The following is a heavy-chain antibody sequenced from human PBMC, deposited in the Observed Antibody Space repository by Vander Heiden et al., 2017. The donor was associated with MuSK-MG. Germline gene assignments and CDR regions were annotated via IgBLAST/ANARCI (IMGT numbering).Heavy chain of an antibody. V-gene: IGHV3-30*04. CDR2: ISYDGSNK. D-gene: IGHD3-10*01. J-gene: IGHJ6*01. CDR1: GFTFSSYA. Sequence: QVQLVESGGGVVQPGRSLRLSCAASGFTFSSYAMHWVRQAQGKGVEWGEVISYDGSNKYYADSVKGRFTISRDNSKNTLYLLMNSLRAQETAVYYCARGLWFGGLSLGYYYGMDVRGQGTTVNLSS. CDR3: ARGLWFGGLSLGYYYGMDV.